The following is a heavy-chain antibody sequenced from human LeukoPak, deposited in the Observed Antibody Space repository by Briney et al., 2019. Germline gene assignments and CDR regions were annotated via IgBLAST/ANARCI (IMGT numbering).Heavy chain of an antibody. CDR1: GYTLTELS. CDR3: ATYDSIAAASTVFDY. J-gene: IGHJ4*02. V-gene: IGHV1-24*01. D-gene: IGHD6-13*01. CDR2: FDPEDGET. Sequence: ASVKVSCKVSGYTLTELSMHWVRQAPGKGLEWMGGFDPEDGETIYAQKFQGRVTMTEDTSTDTAYMELSSLRSEDTAVYYCATYDSIAAASTVFDYWGQGTLVTVSS.